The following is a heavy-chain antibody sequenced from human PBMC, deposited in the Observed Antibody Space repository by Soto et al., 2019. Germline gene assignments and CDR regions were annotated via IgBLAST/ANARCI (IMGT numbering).Heavy chain of an antibody. D-gene: IGHD5-12*01. J-gene: IGHJ4*02. CDR3: ARAGDRGYEPDD. CDR2: IKSGGSST. CDR1: GFTFSNYW. V-gene: IGHV3-74*01. Sequence: EVQLVESGGGLVQPGGSLTLSCAASGFTFSNYWMHWVRQAPGKGLVWVSRIKSGGSSTSYADSVKGRFTISRDNARNTLYVQMTSLRVEDTAVYYCARAGDRGYEPDDWGQGTLVTVSS.